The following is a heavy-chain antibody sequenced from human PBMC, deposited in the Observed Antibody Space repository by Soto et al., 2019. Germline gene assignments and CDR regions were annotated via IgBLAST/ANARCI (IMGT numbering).Heavy chain of an antibody. CDR3: ARSGGKAAKYNWFDP. D-gene: IGHD3-10*01. CDR2: IVQGGRT. J-gene: IGHJ5*02. CDR1: GGSFSGYY. V-gene: IGHV4-34*12. Sequence: TLSLTCAVYGGSFSGYYWSWIRQSPGKGLEWIGEIVQGGRTNYSPSLKSRITISIDTSKNQFSLRLSSVTAADTAVYYCARSGGKAAKYNWFDPWGQGTLVTVSS.